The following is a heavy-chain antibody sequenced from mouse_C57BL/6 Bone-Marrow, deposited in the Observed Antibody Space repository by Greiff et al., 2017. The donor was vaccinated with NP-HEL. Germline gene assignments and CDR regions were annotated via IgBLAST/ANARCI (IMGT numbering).Heavy chain of an antibody. J-gene: IGHJ3*01. V-gene: IGHV1-19*01. CDR2: INPYNGGT. Sequence: EVQLVESGPVLVKPGASVKMSCKASGYTFTDYYMNWVKQSHGKSLEWIGVINPYNGGTSYNQKFKGKATLTVDTSSSTAYMELNSLTSEDSAVDYCARSGTTVVAPGAYWGQGTLVTVAA. CDR1: GYTFTDYY. CDR3: ARSGTTVVAPGAY. D-gene: IGHD1-1*01.